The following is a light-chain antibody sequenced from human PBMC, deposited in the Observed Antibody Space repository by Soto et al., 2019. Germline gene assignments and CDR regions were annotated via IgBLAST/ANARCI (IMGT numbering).Light chain of an antibody. CDR1: QSVSSSY. J-gene: IGKJ5*01. Sequence: EIVLTQSPGTLSLSPGERATLSCRASQSVSSSYLAWYQQKHGQAPRLLIYGASSRATGIPDRFSGSGSGTDFTLTISRLEPEACAVYYCQQYGSSITFGQVTRLEIK. CDR2: GAS. CDR3: QQYGSSIT. V-gene: IGKV3-20*01.